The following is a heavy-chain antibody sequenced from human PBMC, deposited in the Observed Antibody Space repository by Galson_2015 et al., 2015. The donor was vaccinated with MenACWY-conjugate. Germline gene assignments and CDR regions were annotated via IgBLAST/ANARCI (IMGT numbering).Heavy chain of an antibody. CDR2: IHYSGGT. V-gene: IGHV4-39*01. J-gene: IGHJ3*02. Sequence: SETLSLTCTVSGGSISSSDHYCAWIRQPPGKGLEWIGNIHYSGGTYYNPSLKSRLTTSVATSTNQFSLKLSSVTAADTAVYYCARRRPRDMGGGFDIWAKGQLSPSLQ. D-gene: IGHD2-15*01. CDR3: ARRRPRDMGGGFDI. CDR1: GGSISSSDHY.